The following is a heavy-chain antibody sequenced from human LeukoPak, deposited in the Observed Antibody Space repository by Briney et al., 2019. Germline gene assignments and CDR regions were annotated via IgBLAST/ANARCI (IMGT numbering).Heavy chain of an antibody. CDR1: GFTFSSYS. D-gene: IGHD2-15*01. J-gene: IGHJ6*04. CDR2: ISSSSSYI. Sequence: GGSLRLSCAASGFTFSSYSMNWVRQAPGKGLEWVSSISSSSSYIYYADSVKGRFTISRDNAKNSLYLQMNSLRAEDTAVYYCARDQRIEVPLYYGMDVWGKGTTVTVSS. V-gene: IGHV3-21*01. CDR3: ARDQRIEVPLYYGMDV.